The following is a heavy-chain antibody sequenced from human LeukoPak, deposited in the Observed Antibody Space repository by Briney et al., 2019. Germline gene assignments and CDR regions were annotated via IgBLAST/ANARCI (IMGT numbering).Heavy chain of an antibody. V-gene: IGHV4-34*01. CDR3: ARRTGTYYYDSSGYSPWRYYFDY. CDR2: INHSGTT. Sequence: SSETLSLTCAVYGGSLSGNYWSWIRQPPGKGLEWIGDINHSGTTNYSPSLKSRVTISVDTSKNQFSLKLSSVTAADTAVFYCARRTGTYYYDSSGYSPWRYYFDYWGQGTLVTVSS. CDR1: GGSLSGNY. J-gene: IGHJ4*02. D-gene: IGHD3-22*01.